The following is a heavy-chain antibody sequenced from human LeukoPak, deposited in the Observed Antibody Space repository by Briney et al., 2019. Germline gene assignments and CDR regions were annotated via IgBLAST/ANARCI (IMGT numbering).Heavy chain of an antibody. V-gene: IGHV3-33*01. D-gene: IGHD4-23*01. J-gene: IGHJ4*02. CDR1: GFTFSSYG. Sequence: GRSLRLSCAASGFTFSSYGMHWVRQAPGKGLEWVALIWFDGTNKYYADSVKGRFTISRDNSNNTLYLQMNSLRVEDTAVYYCARQTTVATDCWGQGTLVTVSS. CDR3: ARQTTVATDC. CDR2: IWFDGTNK.